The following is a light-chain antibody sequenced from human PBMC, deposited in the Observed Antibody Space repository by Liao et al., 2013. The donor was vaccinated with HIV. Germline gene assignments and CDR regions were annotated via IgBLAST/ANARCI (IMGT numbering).Light chain of an antibody. J-gene: IGLJ3*02. CDR3: QSADSSGTCPV. Sequence: YELTQPPSVSVAPGQTARITCGGDNIGDKSVHWYQQRPGQSPVLVMYQDTKRPSGIPERFSGSSSGTTVTLTISGVQAEDEADYYCQSADSSGTCPVFGGGTKLTVL. V-gene: IGLV3-25*03. CDR2: QDT. CDR1: NIGDKS.